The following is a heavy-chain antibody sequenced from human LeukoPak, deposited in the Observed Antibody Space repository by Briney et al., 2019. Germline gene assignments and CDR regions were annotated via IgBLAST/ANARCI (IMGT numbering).Heavy chain of an antibody. D-gene: IGHD3-22*01. CDR1: GFTFSDAW. Sequence: GGSLRLSCVGSGFTFSDAWMNWVRQSSGKGLEWVGRIKSKTEGGTTGYAAPVKGRFTISRDDSKTTLYLQMNSLKTEDTAVYYCTTAYYYGNSGYYYWGQGTLVTVSS. CDR2: IKSKTEGGTT. CDR3: TTAYYYGNSGYYY. J-gene: IGHJ4*02. V-gene: IGHV3-15*01.